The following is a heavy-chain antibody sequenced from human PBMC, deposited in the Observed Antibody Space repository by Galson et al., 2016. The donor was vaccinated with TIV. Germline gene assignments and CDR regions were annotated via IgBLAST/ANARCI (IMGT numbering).Heavy chain of an antibody. CDR1: GGIVNSYA. D-gene: IGHD3-22*01. CDR2: IIAIFRTT. CDR3: ARGWDYYDGSCYQN. V-gene: IGHV1-69*13. J-gene: IGHJ4*02. Sequence: SGKVACKASGGIVNSYAISWVRQAPGQGLEWMGRIIAIFRTTNYAQKFQGRLTITANESTSTVYMELRGLISEDTAVYYCARGWDYYDGSCYQNWGQGTLVTVSS.